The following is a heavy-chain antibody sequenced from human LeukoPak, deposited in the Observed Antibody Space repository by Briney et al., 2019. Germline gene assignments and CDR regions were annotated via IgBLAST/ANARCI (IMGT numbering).Heavy chain of an antibody. J-gene: IGHJ4*02. CDR3: TADMPASSRASDY. CDR2: IKSKTDGGTT. V-gene: IGHV3-15*01. D-gene: IGHD2-15*01. Sequence: PGGSLRLSCAASGLTFTDFWMNWVRQAPGMGLEWVGRIKSKTDGGTTEYAAPVKGRFTISRDDSKTTLYLQINSLKTEDTAVYFCTADMPASSRASDYWGQGTLVTVSS. CDR1: GLTFTDFW.